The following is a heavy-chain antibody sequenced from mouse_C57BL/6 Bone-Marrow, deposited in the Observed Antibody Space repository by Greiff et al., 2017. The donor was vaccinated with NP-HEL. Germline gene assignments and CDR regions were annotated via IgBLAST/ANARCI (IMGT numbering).Heavy chain of an antibody. CDR1: GYTFTTYP. Sequence: VQLVESGAELVKPGASVKMSCKASGYTFTTYPIEWMKQNHGKSLEWIGNFHPYNDDTKYNEKFKGKATLTVEKSSSTVYLELSRLTSDDSAVYYCARGTVVADWYFDVWGTGTTVTVSS. CDR2: FHPYNDDT. CDR3: ARGTVVADWYFDV. V-gene: IGHV1-47*01. J-gene: IGHJ1*03. D-gene: IGHD1-1*01.